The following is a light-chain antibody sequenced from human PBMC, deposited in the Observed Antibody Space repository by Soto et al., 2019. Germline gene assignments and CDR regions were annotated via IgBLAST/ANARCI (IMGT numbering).Light chain of an antibody. CDR3: ETWDSGLSAVV. J-gene: IGLJ2*01. CDR1: ITSIGHNS. CDR2: DND. V-gene: IGLV1-51*01. Sequence: QSVLTQPPSVSAAPGQKVTISCSGSITSIGHNSVSWYQQLPGAAPKLLIYDNDKRPSGISARFSGSKSGTSASLGVTGLQTGDEDDYYCETWDSGLSAVVFGGGTKLTVL.